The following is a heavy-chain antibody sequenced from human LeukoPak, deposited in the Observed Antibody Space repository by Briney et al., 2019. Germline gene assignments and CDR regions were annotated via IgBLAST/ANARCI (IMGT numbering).Heavy chain of an antibody. CDR3: ARHRGEKYSSSWYSVDY. V-gene: IGHV5-51*01. D-gene: IGHD6-13*01. CDR2: IYPGDSDT. J-gene: IGHJ4*02. Sequence: GESLQISCKGSGYSFTSYWIGWVRQMPGKGLEWMGIIYPGDSDTRYSPSFQGQVTISADKSISTAYLQWSSLKASDTAMYYCARHRGEKYSSSWYSVDYWGQGTLVTVSS. CDR1: GYSFTSYW.